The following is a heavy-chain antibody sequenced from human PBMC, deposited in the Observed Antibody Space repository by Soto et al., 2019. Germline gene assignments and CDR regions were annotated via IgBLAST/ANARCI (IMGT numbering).Heavy chain of an antibody. V-gene: IGHV1-18*01. J-gene: IGHJ4*02. D-gene: IGHD2-8*01. CDR3: SRDTLGLNFPYAIDD. CDR1: GYTFTAYG. CDR2: ISGHRCDS. Sequence: ASVKVSCKTSGYTFTAYGISWVRQAPGHGREWTGWISGHRCDSRYSRQFHGRITLPTNTSTTPALLVVVTLHSDDAADCRGSRDTLGLNFPYAIDDWGQGTQVTVSS.